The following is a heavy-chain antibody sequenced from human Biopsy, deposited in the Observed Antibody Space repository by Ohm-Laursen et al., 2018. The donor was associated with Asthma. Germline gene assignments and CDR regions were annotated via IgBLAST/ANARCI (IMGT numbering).Heavy chain of an antibody. D-gene: IGHD3-10*01. J-gene: IGHJ6*02. CDR2: ISGYSGNT. V-gene: IGHV1-18*01. CDR1: RYTFNSAG. CDR3: ARAVDYSHYYGIDV. Sequence: ASVKVSRKTSRYTFNSAGITWGRPAPGQGLEWMGWISGYSGNTKVTQKLQDRVTMNTDTSTSTAYMELRSLRSDDTAVYFCARAVDYSHYYGIDVWGQGTTVTVS.